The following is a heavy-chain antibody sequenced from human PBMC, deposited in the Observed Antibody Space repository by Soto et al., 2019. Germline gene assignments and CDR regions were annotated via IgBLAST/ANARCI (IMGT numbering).Heavy chain of an antibody. CDR3: ASHDYGDYVDYAFDI. D-gene: IGHD4-17*01. CDR1: GGSISSSSYY. V-gene: IGHV4-39*01. Sequence: QLQLQESGPGLVKPSETLSLTCTVSGGSISSSSYYWGWIRQPPGKGLEWIGSIYYSGSTYYNPSLKSRVTISVDTSKNQFSLKLSSVTAADTAVYYCASHDYGDYVDYAFDIWGQGTMVTVSS. J-gene: IGHJ3*02. CDR2: IYYSGST.